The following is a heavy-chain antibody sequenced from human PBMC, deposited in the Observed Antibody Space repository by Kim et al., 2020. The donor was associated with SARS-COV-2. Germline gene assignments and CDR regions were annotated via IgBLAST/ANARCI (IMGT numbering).Heavy chain of an antibody. J-gene: IGHJ3*01. D-gene: IGHD1-26*01. Sequence: GGSLRLSCAASGFSFSTFWMHWVRQAPGKGLVWVSRVKSDGTSSNYAASVKGRFTISRDNAKNTLYLQMDSLRAEDTALYYCASIVGGWGALDLWGQGTMVTVSS. CDR2: VKSDGTSS. V-gene: IGHV3-74*01. CDR3: ASIVGGWGALDL. CDR1: GFSFSTFW.